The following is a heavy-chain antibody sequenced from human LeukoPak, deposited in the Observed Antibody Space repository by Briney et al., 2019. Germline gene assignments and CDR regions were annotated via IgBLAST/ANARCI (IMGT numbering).Heavy chain of an antibody. CDR2: INPNSGGT. V-gene: IGHV1-2*02. CDR1: GYTFTGYY. CDR3: ARVTGTGVVYDSSGYDDY. J-gene: IGHJ4*02. Sequence: ASVKVSCKASGYTFTGYYIHWVRQAPGQGLEWMGWINPNSGGTNYAQKFQGRVTMTRDTSISTAYMELSRLRSDDTAVYYCARVTGTGVVYDSSGYDDYWGQGTLVTVSS. D-gene: IGHD3-22*01.